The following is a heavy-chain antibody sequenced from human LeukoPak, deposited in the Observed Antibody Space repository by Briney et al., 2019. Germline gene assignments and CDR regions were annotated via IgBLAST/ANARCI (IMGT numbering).Heavy chain of an antibody. CDR1: GYTFTSYG. CDR2: ISAYNGNT. Sequence: GASVKVSCKASGYTFTSYGISWVRQAPGQGLEWMGWISAYNGNTNYAQKLQGRVTMTTDTSTSTAYMELRSLRSDDTAVYYCARVLSSGWNDNWFDPWGQGTLVTVSS. J-gene: IGHJ5*02. D-gene: IGHD6-19*01. CDR3: ARVLSSGWNDNWFDP. V-gene: IGHV1-18*01.